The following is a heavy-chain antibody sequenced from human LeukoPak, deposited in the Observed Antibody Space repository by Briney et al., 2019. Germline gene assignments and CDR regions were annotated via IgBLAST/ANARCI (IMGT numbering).Heavy chain of an antibody. Sequence: GRSLRLSCAASGFTFSSYAMHWVRQAPGKGLEWVAVISYDGSNKYYADSVKGRFTISRDSSKNTLFLQMNSLRAEDTAVYYCARGRLDPNLVLDFWGQGTLVTVSS. V-gene: IGHV3-30-3*01. D-gene: IGHD6-13*01. CDR2: ISYDGSNK. CDR3: ARGRLDPNLVLDF. CDR1: GFTFSSYA. J-gene: IGHJ4*02.